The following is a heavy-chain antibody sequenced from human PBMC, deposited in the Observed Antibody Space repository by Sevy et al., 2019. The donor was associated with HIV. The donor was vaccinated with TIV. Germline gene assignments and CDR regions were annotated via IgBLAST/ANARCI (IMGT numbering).Heavy chain of an antibody. D-gene: IGHD6-13*01. CDR2: ISGSGGRT. Sequence: GGSLRLSCAASGFTFSSYAMSWVRQAPGKGLEWVSAISGSGGRTYYADSVKGRFTISRDNSKNTLYLQMNSLRAEDTAVYYCATYSSSWYFDYWGQGTLVTVSS. V-gene: IGHV3-23*01. CDR3: ATYSSSWYFDY. J-gene: IGHJ4*02. CDR1: GFTFSSYA.